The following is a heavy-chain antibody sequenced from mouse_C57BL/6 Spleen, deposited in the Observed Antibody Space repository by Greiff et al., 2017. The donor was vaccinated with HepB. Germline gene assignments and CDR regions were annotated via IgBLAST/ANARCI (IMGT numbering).Heavy chain of an antibody. CDR3: AREGDYGRAWFAY. J-gene: IGHJ3*01. D-gene: IGHD1-1*01. Sequence: VQLQQSGAELVKPGASVKISCKASGYAFRSYWLNWVKQRPGKGLEWIGQIYPGDGDTNYNGKFKGRATLTADKSNSTAYMQLSRLTSEDSAVYFCAREGDYGRAWFAYWGQGTLVTVSA. V-gene: IGHV1-80*01. CDR1: GYAFRSYW. CDR2: IYPGDGDT.